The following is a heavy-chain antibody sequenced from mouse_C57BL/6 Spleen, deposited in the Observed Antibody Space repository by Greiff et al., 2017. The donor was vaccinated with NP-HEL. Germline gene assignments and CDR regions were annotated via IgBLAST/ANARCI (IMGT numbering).Heavy chain of an antibody. Sequence: QVQLQQPGAELVRPGSSVKLSCKASGYTFTSYWMHWVKQRPIQGLEWIGNIDPSDSETHYNQKFKDKATLTVDKSSSTAYMQLSSLTSEDSAVYYCARNDGYYAFDYWGQGTTLTVAS. V-gene: IGHV1-52*01. CDR3: ARNDGYYAFDY. D-gene: IGHD2-3*01. CDR1: GYTFTSYW. CDR2: IDPSDSET. J-gene: IGHJ2*01.